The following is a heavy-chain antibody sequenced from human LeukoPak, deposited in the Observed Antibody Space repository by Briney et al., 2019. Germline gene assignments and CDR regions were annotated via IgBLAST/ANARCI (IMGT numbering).Heavy chain of an antibody. CDR2: ISAYNGNT. CDR1: GYTFTSYG. CDR3: ARDRLRFLEWFDAFDI. J-gene: IGHJ3*02. V-gene: IGHV1-18*01. Sequence: GASVKVSCKASGYTFTSYGISWVRQAPGQGLEWMGWISAYNGNTNYAQKLQGRVTMTTDTSTSTAYMELRSLRSDDTAVYYCARDRLRFLEWFDAFDIWGQGTMVTVSS. D-gene: IGHD3-3*01.